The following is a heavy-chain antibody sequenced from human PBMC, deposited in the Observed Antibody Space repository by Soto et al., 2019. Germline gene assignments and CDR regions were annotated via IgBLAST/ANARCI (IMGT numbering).Heavy chain of an antibody. J-gene: IGHJ4*02. CDR3: TTGPLVYAINLDY. CDR1: GFTFSNAW. CDR2: IKSKTDGGTT. D-gene: IGHD2-8*01. V-gene: IGHV3-15*01. Sequence: PGGSLRLSCAASGFTFSNAWMSWVRQAPGKGLEWVGRIKSKTDGGTTDYAAPVKGRFTISRDDSKNTLYLQMNGLKTEDTAVYYCTTGPLVYAINLDYWGQGTLVTVSS.